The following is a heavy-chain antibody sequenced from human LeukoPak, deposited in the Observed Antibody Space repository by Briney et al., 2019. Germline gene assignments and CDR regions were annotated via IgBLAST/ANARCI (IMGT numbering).Heavy chain of an antibody. CDR2: ISGSGGST. CDR3: AKGTIMVVAATV. Sequence: GGSLRLSCAASGFTFSSYAMSWVRQAPGKGLEWDSAISGSGGSTYYADSVKGRFTISRDNSKNTLYLQMNSLRAEDTAVYYCAKGTIMVVAATVWGQGTLVTVSS. V-gene: IGHV3-23*01. CDR1: GFTFSSYA. D-gene: IGHD2-15*01. J-gene: IGHJ4*02.